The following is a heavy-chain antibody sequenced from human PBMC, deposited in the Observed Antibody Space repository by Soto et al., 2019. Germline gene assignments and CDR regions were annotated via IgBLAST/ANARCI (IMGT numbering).Heavy chain of an antibody. CDR3: AREEYRQLDH. J-gene: IGHJ5*02. Sequence: QVQLVQSGAEVKKPGASVTVSCKASGYTFTNYGISWVRQAPGQGLEWMGWISTNSGHTDYAQNLRVRVTMTTDTSTTTAYMELRSLRSDDTAVYYCAREEYRQLDHWGQGTLVTVSS. CDR1: GYTFTNYG. D-gene: IGHD3-16*02. CDR2: ISTNSGHT. V-gene: IGHV1-18*04.